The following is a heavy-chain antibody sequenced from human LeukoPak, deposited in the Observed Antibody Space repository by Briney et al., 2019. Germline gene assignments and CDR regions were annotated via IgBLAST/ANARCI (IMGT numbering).Heavy chain of an antibody. CDR3: ARGSPTPDY. CDR2: IYYSGTT. CDR1: GGSIISYY. V-gene: IGHV4-59*01. J-gene: IGHJ4*02. D-gene: IGHD1-26*01. Sequence: SETLSLTCTVSGGSIISYYWSWIRPPPGKGLEWIGYIYYSGTTHYNPSLESRVTISVDTSKNQFSLKLSSVTAADTAVYYCARGSPTPDYWGQGTLVTVSS.